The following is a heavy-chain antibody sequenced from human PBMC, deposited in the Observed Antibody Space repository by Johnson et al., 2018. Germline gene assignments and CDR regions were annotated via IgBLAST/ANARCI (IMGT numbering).Heavy chain of an antibody. V-gene: IGHV3-48*01. CDR1: GFTFSSYS. CDR2: IHATGRTV. D-gene: IGHD4-11*01. CDR3: ARDRVDSTPGPFDY. Sequence: VQLREAGGGLVQPGGSLRLPCTASGFTFSSYSMNWVRQAPGKGLEWVSYIHATGRTVYYADSVKGRFTVSRDNAENSVQLQMTSLRAEDTAVYYCARDRVDSTPGPFDYWGQGTLVTVSS. J-gene: IGHJ4*02.